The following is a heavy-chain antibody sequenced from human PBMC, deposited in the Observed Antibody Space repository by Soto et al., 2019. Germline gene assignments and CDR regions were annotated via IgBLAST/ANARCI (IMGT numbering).Heavy chain of an antibody. V-gene: IGHV4-34*01. J-gene: IGHJ4*02. CDR2: INHSGST. D-gene: IGHD6-13*01. Sequence: LSLTCAVYGGSFSGYYWSWIRQPPGKGLEWIGEINHSGSTNYNPSLKSRVTISVDTSKNQFSLKLSSVTAADTAVYYCARGRHSSSWYGRYYFDYWGQGTLVTVSS. CDR3: ARGRHSSSWYGRYYFDY. CDR1: GGSFSGYY.